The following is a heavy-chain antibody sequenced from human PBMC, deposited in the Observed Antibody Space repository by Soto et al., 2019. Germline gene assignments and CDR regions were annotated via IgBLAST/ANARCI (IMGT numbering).Heavy chain of an antibody. CDR2: ISGSGGST. J-gene: IGHJ4*02. D-gene: IGHD3-10*02. Sequence: PGGSLRLSCAASGFTFSSYAMSWVRQAPGKGLEWVSAISGSGGSTYYAESVKGRFTISRDNSKNTLYLQMNSLRAEDTAVYYCAKDNDRGVINYFDYWGQGTLVTVSS. V-gene: IGHV3-23*01. CDR3: AKDNDRGVINYFDY. CDR1: GFTFSSYA.